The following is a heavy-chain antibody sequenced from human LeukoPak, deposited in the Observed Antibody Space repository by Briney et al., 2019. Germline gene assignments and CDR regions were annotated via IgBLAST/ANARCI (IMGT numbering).Heavy chain of an antibody. CDR1: GFTFSNYA. CDR2: ISGSSGYT. CDR3: AKANYSSGWDY. J-gene: IGHJ4*02. Sequence: GSLRLSCAASGFTFSNYAMSWVRQVPGKGLEWVSSISGSSGYTYYADSVKGRLTISRDKSKNTLYLQMNSLRAEDTALYYCAKANYSSGWDYWGQGTLVTVSS. V-gene: IGHV3-23*01. D-gene: IGHD6-19*01.